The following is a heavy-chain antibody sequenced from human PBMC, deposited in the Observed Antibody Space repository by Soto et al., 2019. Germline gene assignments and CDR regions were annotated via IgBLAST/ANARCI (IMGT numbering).Heavy chain of an antibody. CDR2: IIPIFGTA. CDR3: ARDTDSGSYHFDY. CDR1: GGTFSSYA. Sequence: ASVKVSCKASGGTFSSYAISWVRQAPGQGLEWMGGIIPIFGTANYAQKFQGRVTITADESTSTAYMELSSLRSEDTAVYYCARDTDSGSYHFDYWGQGTLVTVSS. J-gene: IGHJ4*02. D-gene: IGHD1-26*01. V-gene: IGHV1-69*13.